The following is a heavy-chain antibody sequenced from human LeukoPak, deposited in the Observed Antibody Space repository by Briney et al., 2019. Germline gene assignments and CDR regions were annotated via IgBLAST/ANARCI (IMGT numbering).Heavy chain of an antibody. CDR1: GGALSDYT. CDR2: ILPVLGTA. Sequence: WASVKVSCKASGGALSDYTISWVRQAPGQGLKWMGAILPVLGTAKYAQSLLGRVTITTDDSSSTVYMELSSLRFEDTASYFCARDGLLTRTGMDVWGKGTTVTVSS. J-gene: IGHJ6*03. D-gene: IGHD3/OR15-3a*01. CDR3: ARDGLLTRTGMDV. V-gene: IGHV1-69*16.